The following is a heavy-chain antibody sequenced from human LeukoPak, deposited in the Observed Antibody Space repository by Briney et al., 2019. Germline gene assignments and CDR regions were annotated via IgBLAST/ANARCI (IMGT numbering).Heavy chain of an antibody. CDR3: ARDGDAVMVAFDY. CDR2: IYPNSGGT. CDR1: GYTFTDYY. D-gene: IGHD5-18*01. J-gene: IGHJ4*02. V-gene: IGHV1-2*02. Sequence: GASVKVSCKASGYTFTDYYMYWVRQAPGQGLECMGWIYPNSGGTNYAQKFQGRVTMTRDTSISTAYMELTSLTFDDTAVYYCARDGDAVMVAFDYWGQGTLVTVSS.